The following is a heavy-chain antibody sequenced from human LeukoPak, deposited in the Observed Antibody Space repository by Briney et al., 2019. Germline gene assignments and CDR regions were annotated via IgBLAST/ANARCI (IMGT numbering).Heavy chain of an antibody. Sequence: GGSLRLSCAPSGFSFSSYDIHWLRQAAGRGLEWVSSITTSGDTNYAASVRGRFTISRENAKNSLFPQMNSLRPQDTAIYFCAIFVHYYDTTGYRKEGWDFWGTGTTVAVSP. CDR2: ITTSGDT. J-gene: IGHJ6*04. V-gene: IGHV3-13*01. D-gene: IGHD3-22*01. CDR1: GFSFSSYD. CDR3: AIFVHYYDTTGYRKEGWDF.